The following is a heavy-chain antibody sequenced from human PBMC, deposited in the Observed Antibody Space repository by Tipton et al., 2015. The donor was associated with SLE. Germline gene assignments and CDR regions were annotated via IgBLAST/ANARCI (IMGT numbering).Heavy chain of an antibody. D-gene: IGHD3-10*01. CDR2: IFPSGST. CDR3: AKYASGIMFEY. J-gene: IGHJ4*02. Sequence: GLVKPSETLSLTCAVSGGSISGYYWTWIRQPPGKGLEWIGYIFPSGSTNYNPSLKSRVTISADTSKNQFSLRLTSVTAADTAVYYCAKYASGIMFEYWGQGTLFNGFS. CDR1: GGSISGYY. V-gene: IGHV4-4*08.